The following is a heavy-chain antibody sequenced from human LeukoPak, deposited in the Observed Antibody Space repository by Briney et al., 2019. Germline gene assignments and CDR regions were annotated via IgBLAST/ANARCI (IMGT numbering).Heavy chain of an antibody. CDR2: VNPRGGST. CDR1: GYTFTSYY. Sequence: GASVKVSCKASGYTFTSYYIHWVRQAPRQGLELMGMVNPRGGSTTYAQKFQGRVIMTRDTSTSTVYMELSSLRSEDTAVYYCARGGYSDNNNYWTSDYWGQGTLVTVSS. CDR3: ARGGYSDNNNYWTSDY. D-gene: IGHD3-22*01. J-gene: IGHJ4*02. V-gene: IGHV1-46*01.